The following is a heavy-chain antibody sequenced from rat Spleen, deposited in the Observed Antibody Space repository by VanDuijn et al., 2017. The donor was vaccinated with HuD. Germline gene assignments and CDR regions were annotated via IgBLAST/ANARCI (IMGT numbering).Heavy chain of an antibody. D-gene: IGHD1-2*01. CDR2: MRYDGDT. CDR1: EFSLTGNN. V-gene: IGHV2-63*01. J-gene: IGHJ2*01. CDR3: TRSLYSSPLFDY. Sequence: QVQLKESGPGLVQPSQTLSLTCTVSEFSLTGNNIHWFRHPHGKGLEWMGRMRYDGDTSYNSVLKSRLSISRDTSKNQVFLKMGSLQSDDTAIYYCTRSLYSSPLFDYWGQGVMVTVSS.